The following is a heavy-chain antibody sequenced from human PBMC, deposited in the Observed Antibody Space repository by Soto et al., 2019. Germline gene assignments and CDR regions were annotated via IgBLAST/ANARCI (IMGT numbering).Heavy chain of an antibody. D-gene: IGHD1-26*01. CDR3: ARTVGAAYYFDF. Sequence: QVQLQESGPGLVKPSETLSLNCTVSGDSMTKYYWSWVRQPAGKGLEWIGRIYTSGSTNYNPSLKSRVTMSIDTSNNHFALNLKSVHAADTAVYYCARTVGAAYYFDFWGQGAMVTASS. V-gene: IGHV4-4*07. J-gene: IGHJ4*02. CDR1: GDSMTKYY. CDR2: IYTSGST.